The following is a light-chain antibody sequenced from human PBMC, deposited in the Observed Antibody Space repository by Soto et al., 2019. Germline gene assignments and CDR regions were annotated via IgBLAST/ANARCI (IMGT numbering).Light chain of an antibody. J-gene: IGLJ1*01. Sequence: QSALTQPASVSGSPGQSITISCTGTSSDVGFYNYVSWYQQHPGKAPKLMIYEVSNRPSGVSDRFSGSKSGNTASLTISGLQAEDEADYYCCSYAGSYPFVFGTGTKVTVL. CDR2: EVS. CDR1: SSDVGFYNY. CDR3: CSYAGSYPFV. V-gene: IGLV2-14*01.